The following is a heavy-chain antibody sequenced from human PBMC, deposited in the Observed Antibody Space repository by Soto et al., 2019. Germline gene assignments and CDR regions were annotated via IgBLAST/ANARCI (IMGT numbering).Heavy chain of an antibody. D-gene: IGHD1-20*01. CDR2: FSYSGSL. CDR3: AGGPRYWSFAL. V-gene: IGHV4-34*01. CDR1: GGSSRAYH. Sequence: GELQQWGTGLLQPSATLSLNCSVYGGSSRAYHWSWIRQSPGEGLEWIGEFSYSGSLNYNPSLRGRVAVSLDTATNHFSLTMTSVTAADTAVYFCAGGPRYWSFALWGRGTLVTVS. J-gene: IGHJ2*01.